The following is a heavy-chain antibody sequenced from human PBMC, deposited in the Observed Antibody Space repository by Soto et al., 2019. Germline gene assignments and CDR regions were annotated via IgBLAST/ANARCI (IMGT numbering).Heavy chain of an antibody. CDR3: AKDSGDWSLDK. Sequence: PGGSLRLSCVASGFTFSSSVMHWVRQAPGKGLVWVSRIAGDGSDTIYADSVKGRFTISRDNAKNTLYLQVISLRAEDTAVYYCAKDSGDWSLDKWGQGALVTVSS. V-gene: IGHV3-74*01. D-gene: IGHD2-21*01. CDR2: IAGDGSDT. CDR1: GFTFSSSV. J-gene: IGHJ4*02.